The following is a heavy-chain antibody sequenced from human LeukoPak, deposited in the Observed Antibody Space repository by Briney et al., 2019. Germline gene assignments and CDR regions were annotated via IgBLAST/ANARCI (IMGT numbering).Heavy chain of an antibody. CDR3: VRGGLFYSDY. CDR2: ITSGGTTI. V-gene: IGHV3-11*01. D-gene: IGHD2-21*01. J-gene: IGHJ4*02. Sequence: GGSLRLSCATSGFTFSDYSMSCVRQPPGKRLEWLSYITSGGTTIYYAGSVKGRFTISRDNAKNSLHLQMSILRAEDTAVYYCVRGGLFYSDYWGQGTLVTVSS. CDR1: GFTFSDYS.